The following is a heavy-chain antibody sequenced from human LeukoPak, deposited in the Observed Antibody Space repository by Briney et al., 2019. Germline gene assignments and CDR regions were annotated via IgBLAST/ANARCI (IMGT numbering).Heavy chain of an antibody. J-gene: IGHJ5*02. CDR3: APMYSSGWPRPNWFDP. V-gene: IGHV4-39*01. CDR1: GGSISRSSYY. CDR2: IYYSGST. Sequence: SDTLSLTRTVSGGSISRSSYYWGWIRQPPGKGLEWIGSIYYSGSTYYNPSLKGRVTISVDTSKSHFSLKLSSVTAADTAVYYCAPMYSSGWPRPNWFDPWGQGTLVTVFS. D-gene: IGHD6-19*01.